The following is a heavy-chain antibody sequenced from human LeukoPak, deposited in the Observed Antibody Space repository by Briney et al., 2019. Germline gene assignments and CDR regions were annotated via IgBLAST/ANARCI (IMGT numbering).Heavy chain of an antibody. CDR2: LMPMLGTV. Sequence: SVRVSSRDSVDTFIIYAICGVRPAPGQGLEWGGKLMPMLGTVNYAQKFQGRVKITADKSTSTAYMELSSLRCEDRAVYYCARAWNSQYQLTYFFDYWGQGTLVTVSS. CDR3: ARAWNSQYQLTYFFDY. CDR1: VDTFIIYA. D-gene: IGHD2-2*01. J-gene: IGHJ4*02. V-gene: IGHV1-69*04.